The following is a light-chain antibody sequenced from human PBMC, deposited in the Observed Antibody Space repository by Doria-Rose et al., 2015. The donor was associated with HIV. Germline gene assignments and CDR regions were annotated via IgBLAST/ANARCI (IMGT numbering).Light chain of an antibody. CDR1: QGIGSD. V-gene: IGKV3-15*01. Sequence: LTQPPATLSVSPGEGATLSCRASQGIGSDLAWYQQKPGQAPRLLIYRASIRATGIPPRFTGGGSGTEFTLTISSLQSEDFAVYFCQQYSQWPPYTFGQGTKLEVK. CDR2: RAS. J-gene: IGKJ2*01. CDR3: QQYSQWPPYT.